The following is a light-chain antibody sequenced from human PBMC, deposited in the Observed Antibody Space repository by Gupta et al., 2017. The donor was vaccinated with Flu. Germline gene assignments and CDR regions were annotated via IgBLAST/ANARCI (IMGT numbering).Light chain of an antibody. J-gene: IGLJ1*01. V-gene: IGLV1-44*01. CDR1: SSNIGSNT. CDR2: SNN. CDR3: AAWDDSLSGYV. Sequence: QSVLTHPPPASGTPGQQDTLSCSGSSSNIGSNTVNWYQQLPGTAPKLLIYSNNQRPSGVPDRFSGSKTGTSASLAISGLQSEDEADYYCAAWDDSLSGYVFGTGTKVTVL.